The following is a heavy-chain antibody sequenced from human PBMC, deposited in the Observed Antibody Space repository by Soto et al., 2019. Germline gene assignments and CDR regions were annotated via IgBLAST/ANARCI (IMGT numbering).Heavy chain of an antibody. CDR2: ISSDGSST. CDR1: GFTFSNSW. Sequence: EVQLVESGGGLVQPGGSLRLSCAASGFTFSNSWMHWVRQVPGKGLVWVSRISSDGSSTNYADSVKGRFTISRDNAKNPLYLQMNSLRAEETAVYYCARDWSGPSNVAYYYYNMDVWGKGTTVTVSS. J-gene: IGHJ6*03. V-gene: IGHV3-74*01. D-gene: IGHD3-3*01. CDR3: ARDWSGPSNVAYYYYNMDV.